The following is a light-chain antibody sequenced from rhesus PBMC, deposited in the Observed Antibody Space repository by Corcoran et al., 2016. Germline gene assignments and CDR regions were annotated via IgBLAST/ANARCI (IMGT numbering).Light chain of an antibody. CDR3: LQYTSSPT. J-gene: IGKJ1*01. Sequence: DIQMTQSPSSLSASVGDTVTITCRASQSFSTWLDWYQQKPGKAPKLLIYKASSLQSGFPSRYNGSGSGTDFPFPIRSLQPEDFATYYCLQYTSSPTFRPGTKVEIK. CDR2: KAS. CDR1: QSFSTW. V-gene: IGKV1-22*01.